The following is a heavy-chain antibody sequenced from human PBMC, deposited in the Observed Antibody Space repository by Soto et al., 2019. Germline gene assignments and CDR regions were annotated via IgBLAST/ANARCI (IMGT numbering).Heavy chain of an antibody. Sequence: SETLSLTCAVYGGSFSGYYWSWIRQPPGKGLEWIGEINHSGSTNYNPSLKSRVTISVDTSKNQFSLKLSSVTAADTAVYCCARDRYYDFWSGYYGTYYYGMDVWGQGTTVTVSS. CDR3: ARDRYYDFWSGYYGTYYYGMDV. CDR1: GGSFSGYY. J-gene: IGHJ6*02. V-gene: IGHV4-34*01. D-gene: IGHD3-3*01. CDR2: INHSGST.